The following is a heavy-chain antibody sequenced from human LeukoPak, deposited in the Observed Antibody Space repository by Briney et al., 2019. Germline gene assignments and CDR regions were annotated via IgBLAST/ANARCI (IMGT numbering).Heavy chain of an antibody. CDR1: GYSFTNYP. D-gene: IGHD4-17*01. Sequence: ASVKVSCKASGYSFTNYPLNWVRQAPGQGLEWMGWINTNTGNPTYAQGFTGRFVFSLDTSVSTAYLQISSLKAEDTAVYYCARDQRSYGDCIDYWGQGTLVTVSS. V-gene: IGHV7-4-1*02. J-gene: IGHJ4*02. CDR3: ARDQRSYGDCIDY. CDR2: INTNTGNP.